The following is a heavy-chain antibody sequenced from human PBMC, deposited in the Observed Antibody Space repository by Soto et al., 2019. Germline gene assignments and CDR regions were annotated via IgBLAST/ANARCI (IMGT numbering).Heavy chain of an antibody. J-gene: IGHJ4*02. D-gene: IGHD2-15*01. Sequence: SETPSLSCSVAGGSLSSISGCSGWIRPPPGKGLEWIGSIYYSGSTYYNPSLKSRVTISVDTSKNQFSLKLSSVTAADTAVYYCARRALYCSGGSCYSWADYWGQGTLVTVSS. CDR2: IYYSGST. CDR1: GGSLSSISGC. CDR3: ARRALYCSGGSCYSWADY. V-gene: IGHV4-39*01.